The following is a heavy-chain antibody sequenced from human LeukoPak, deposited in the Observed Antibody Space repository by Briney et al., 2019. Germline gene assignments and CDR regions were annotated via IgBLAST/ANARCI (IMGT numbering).Heavy chain of an antibody. CDR1: GGSISSSTYY. D-gene: IGHD2-21*02. V-gene: IGHV3-11*04. CDR2: ISRAGTTI. CDR3: ARDRGGGDIYFDF. J-gene: IGHJ4*02. Sequence: PSETLSLTCTVSGGSISSSTYYWGWIRQPPGKGLEWISYISRAGTTIYYADSVKGRFTISRDNAKNSLYLQMSSLGAEDTAVYYCARDRGGGDIYFDFWGQGTLVTVSS.